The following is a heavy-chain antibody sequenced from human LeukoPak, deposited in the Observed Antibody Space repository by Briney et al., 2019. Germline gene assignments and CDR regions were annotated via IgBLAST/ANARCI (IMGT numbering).Heavy chain of an antibody. CDR3: ARDYYGSGSFD. J-gene: IGHJ4*02. CDR2: IYYTGST. D-gene: IGHD3-10*01. V-gene: IGHV4-59*02. CDR1: GGSVSSYY. Sequence: PSETLSLTCTVSGGSVSSYYWNWIRQPPGKGLEWIGYIYYTGSTNYNPSLKSRVTISVDTSKNQFSLKLSSVTAADTAVYYCARDYYGSGSFDWGQGTLVTVSS.